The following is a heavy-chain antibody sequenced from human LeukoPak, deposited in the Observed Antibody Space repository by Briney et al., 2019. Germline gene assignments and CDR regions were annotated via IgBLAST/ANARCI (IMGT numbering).Heavy chain of an antibody. CDR1: GFTFSDYY. D-gene: IGHD6-13*01. J-gene: IGHJ4*02. Sequence: GGSLRLSCAASGFTFSDYYMSWIRQAPGKGLEWVSYISSSGSTIYYADSVKGRFTISRDNAKNSLYLQMNSLRAEDMALYYCARIAAAGIYYFDYWGQGTLVTVSS. V-gene: IGHV3-11*01. CDR3: ARIAAAGIYYFDY. CDR2: ISSSGSTI.